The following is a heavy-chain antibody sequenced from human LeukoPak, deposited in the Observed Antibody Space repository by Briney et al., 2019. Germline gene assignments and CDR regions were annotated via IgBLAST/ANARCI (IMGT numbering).Heavy chain of an antibody. J-gene: IGHJ5*02. CDR3: ASSILTGYYGLGDWFDP. D-gene: IGHD3-9*01. Sequence: SVKLSCKASGGTFSSYAISWVRQAPGQGLEWMGGIIPIFGTANYAQKFQGRVTITADESTSTAYMELSSLRSEDTAVYYCASSILTGYYGLGDWFDPWGQGTLVTVSS. V-gene: IGHV1-69*13. CDR2: IIPIFGTA. CDR1: GGTFSSYA.